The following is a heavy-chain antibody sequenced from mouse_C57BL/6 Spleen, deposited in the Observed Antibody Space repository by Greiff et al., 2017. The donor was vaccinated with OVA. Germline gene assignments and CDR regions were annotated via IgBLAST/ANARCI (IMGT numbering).Heavy chain of an antibody. CDR2: ISSGSSTI. J-gene: IGHJ3*01. CDR1: GFTFSDYG. Sequence: EVMLVESGGGLVKPGGSLKLSCAASGFTFSDYGMHWVRQAPEKGLEWVAYISSGSSTIYYADTVKGRFTISRDNAKNTLFLQMTSLRSEDTAMYYCARSGLQAWFAYWGQGTLVTVSA. D-gene: IGHD1-3*01. V-gene: IGHV5-17*01. CDR3: ARSGLQAWFAY.